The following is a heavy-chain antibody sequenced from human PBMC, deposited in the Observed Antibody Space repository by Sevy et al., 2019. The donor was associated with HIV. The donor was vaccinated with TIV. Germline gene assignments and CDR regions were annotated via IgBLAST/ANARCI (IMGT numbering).Heavy chain of an antibody. CDR2: IYLSGSS. J-gene: IGHJ6*02. Sequence: SETLSLTCTVSGASISRNYWTWIRQPPGKGLEWIGYIYLSGSSNYNPSLKSRVTISVDASKNQFSLKLNSVTAADTAIYYCAREVNHYASGLSEGMDVWGQGTSVTVSS. V-gene: IGHV4-59*13. D-gene: IGHD3-10*01. CDR1: GASISRNY. CDR3: AREVNHYASGLSEGMDV.